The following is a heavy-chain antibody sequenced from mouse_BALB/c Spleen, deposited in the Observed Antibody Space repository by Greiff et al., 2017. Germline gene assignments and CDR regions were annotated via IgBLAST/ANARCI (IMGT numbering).Heavy chain of an antibody. Sequence: VQLQQSGAELVRPGTSVKVSCKASGYAFTNYLIEWVKQRPGQGLEWIGVINPGSGGTNYNEKFKGKATLTADKSSSTAYMQLSSLTSDDSAVYFCARHYGNLYWYFDVWGAGTTVTVSS. CDR1: GYAFTNYL. D-gene: IGHD2-1*01. V-gene: IGHV1-54*03. CDR3: ARHYGNLYWYFDV. CDR2: INPGSGGT. J-gene: IGHJ1*01.